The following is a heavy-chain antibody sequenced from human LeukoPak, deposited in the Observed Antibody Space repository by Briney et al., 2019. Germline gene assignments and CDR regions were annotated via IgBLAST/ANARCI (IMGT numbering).Heavy chain of an antibody. CDR3: ATSTYSSSWYASAFDI. V-gene: IGHV4-4*07. D-gene: IGHD6-13*01. Sequence: SETLSLTCTVSGGSISSYYWSWIRQPAGKGLEWIGRIYTSGSTNYNPSLKSRVTMSVDTSKNQFSLKLSSVTAADTAVYYCATSTYSSSWYASAFDIWGQGTMVTVSS. CDR1: GGSISSYY. J-gene: IGHJ3*02. CDR2: IYTSGST.